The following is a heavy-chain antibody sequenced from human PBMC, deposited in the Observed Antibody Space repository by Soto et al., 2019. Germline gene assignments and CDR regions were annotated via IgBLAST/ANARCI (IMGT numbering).Heavy chain of an antibody. CDR3: ARGVGLYSNYDY. CDR1: GYTFTSYA. J-gene: IGHJ4*02. V-gene: IGHV1-3*01. Sequence: QVQLVQSGAEVKKPGASVKVSCKASGYTFTSYAMHWVCQAPGQRLEWMGWINAGNGNTKYSQKFQGRVTITRDTSASTAYMELSSLRSEDTAVYYCARGVGLYSNYDYWGQGTLVTVSS. CDR2: INAGNGNT. D-gene: IGHD2-2*02.